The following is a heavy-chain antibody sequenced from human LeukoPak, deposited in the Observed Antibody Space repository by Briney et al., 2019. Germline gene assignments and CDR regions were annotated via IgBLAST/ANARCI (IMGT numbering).Heavy chain of an antibody. CDR1: GFTFSSYW. J-gene: IGHJ3*02. V-gene: IGHV3-74*01. CDR3: ARRGAVANAFDI. CDR2: ISDVSTT. Sequence: AGGSLRLSCAASGFTFSSYWMHWVRQAPGKGLVWVSRISDVSTTTYADSVKGRFTISRDNAKNTLYLQMNSLRAEDTAVYYCARRGAVANAFDIWGLGTMVTVSS. D-gene: IGHD6-19*01.